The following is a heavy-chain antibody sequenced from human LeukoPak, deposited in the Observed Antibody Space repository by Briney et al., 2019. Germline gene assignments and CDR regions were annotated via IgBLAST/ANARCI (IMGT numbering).Heavy chain of an antibody. CDR3: ARGVSPAASAPFDY. V-gene: IGHV1-69*01. CDR1: GSTFSSYA. CDR2: IIPIFGTA. J-gene: IGHJ4*02. Sequence: GSSVKVSCKASGSTFSSYAISWVRQAPGQGLEWMGGIIPIFGTANYAQKFQGRVTITADESTSTAYMELSGLRSEDTAVYYCARGVSPAASAPFDYWGQGTLVTVSS. D-gene: IGHD5-18*01.